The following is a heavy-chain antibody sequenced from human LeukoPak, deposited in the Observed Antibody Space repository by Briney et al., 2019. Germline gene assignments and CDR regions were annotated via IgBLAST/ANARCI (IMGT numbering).Heavy chain of an antibody. CDR1: GFTFSSYW. V-gene: IGHV3-7*01. CDR2: IKQDGSEK. CDR3: ARDLGDCSGYIFDY. Sequence: GGSLRLSCAASGFTFSSYWMSWVRQAPGKGLEWVANIKQDGSEKYYVDSVKGRFTISRDNAKNSLYLQMNTLRAEDTAVYYCARDLGDCSGYIFDYWGQGTLVTVSS. J-gene: IGHJ4*02. D-gene: IGHD3-22*01.